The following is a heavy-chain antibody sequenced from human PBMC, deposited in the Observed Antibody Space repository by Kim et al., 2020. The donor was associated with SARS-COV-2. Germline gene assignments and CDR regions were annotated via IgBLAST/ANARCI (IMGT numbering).Heavy chain of an antibody. CDR2: ISGGGDSS. J-gene: IGHJ4*02. CDR1: GFAFSNYA. CDR3: ATGSINYPNDY. V-gene: IGHV3-23*01. Sequence: GGSLRLSCAASGFAFSNYAMTWVRQAPGKGLEWVSSISGGGDSSYYAEFAQGRFTLSRDNSKTTLYLEMNSLRAEDTAVYYCATGSINYPNDYWGQGTLVTVSS. D-gene: IGHD3-10*01.